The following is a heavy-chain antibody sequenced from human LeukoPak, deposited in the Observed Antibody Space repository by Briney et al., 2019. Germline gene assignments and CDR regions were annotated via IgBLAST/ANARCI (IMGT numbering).Heavy chain of an antibody. V-gene: IGHV3-7*01. CDR3: ARDPYGDEGAFDI. CDR1: GFTFSNAW. CDR2: IKQDGSEK. D-gene: IGHD4-17*01. Sequence: PGGSLRLSCAASGFTFSNAWMSWVRQAPGKGLEWVANIKQDGSEKYYVDSVMGRFTISRDNAKNSLYLQMNSLRAEDTAVYYCARDPYGDEGAFDIWGQGTMVTVSS. J-gene: IGHJ3*02.